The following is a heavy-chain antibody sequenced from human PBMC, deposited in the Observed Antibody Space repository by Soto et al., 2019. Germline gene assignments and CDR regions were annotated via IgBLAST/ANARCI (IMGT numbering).Heavy chain of an antibody. J-gene: IGHJ6*02. CDR3: ARDYGSCFYFVMDV. Sequence: QVQLQEWGPGLVKPSQTLSLSCAVSGDSISSGDYFWSWIRQRPGRGLEWLGYISYSGTTYYNPSLKSRLTMSTDTSKNQFSLKLSSVTVADTALYYCARDYGSCFYFVMDVWCHGTTVTVSS. CDR1: GDSISSGDYF. D-gene: IGHD4-17*01. CDR2: ISYSGTT. V-gene: IGHV4-31*11.